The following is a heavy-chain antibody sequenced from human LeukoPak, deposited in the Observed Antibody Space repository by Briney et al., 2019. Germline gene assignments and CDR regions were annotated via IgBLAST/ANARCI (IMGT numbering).Heavy chain of an antibody. D-gene: IGHD3-10*01. CDR2: IKGTNDNT. Sequence: GASVKVSCQASGFSFTTKNGISWVRQAPGQGFEWMGWIKGTNDNTNYAQKFQGRVTMTTDTSTSTAHMELRSLRSDDTAVYYCARDLARYYYGSGSPNLNFDYWGQGTLVTVSS. J-gene: IGHJ4*02. V-gene: IGHV1-18*01. CDR1: GFSFTTKNG. CDR3: ARDLARYYYGSGSPNLNFDY.